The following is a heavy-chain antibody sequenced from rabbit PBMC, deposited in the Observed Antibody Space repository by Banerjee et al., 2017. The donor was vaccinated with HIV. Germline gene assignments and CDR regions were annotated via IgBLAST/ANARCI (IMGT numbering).Heavy chain of an antibody. CDR2: INTISGDT. CDR1: GFSFNNRYV. Sequence: QEQLEESGGDLVKPEGSLTLTCTASGFSFNNRYVMCWVRQAPGKGLEWIACINTISGDTVYATWAKGRFTISKASWTTVTLQMTSLTAADTASYFCARGGTITAWGLWGPGTLVTVS. V-gene: IGHV1S45*01. D-gene: IGHD4-1*01. CDR3: ARGGTITAWGL. J-gene: IGHJ4*01.